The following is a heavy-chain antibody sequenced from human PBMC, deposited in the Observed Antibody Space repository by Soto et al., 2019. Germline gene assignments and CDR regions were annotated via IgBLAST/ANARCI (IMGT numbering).Heavy chain of an antibody. D-gene: IGHD2-15*01. CDR2: IDPNDSFI. Sequence: AVESLKISCQGSGYRFTGFWLNWVRQRPGKGLEWVGRIDPNDSFINYSPPFEGHVTISADKSISTAYLQWTRLQAADTAIYYCVIPPSGGSCLAFESRGEGTTVT. J-gene: IGHJ3*02. CDR1: GYRFTGFW. V-gene: IGHV5-10-1*01. CDR3: VIPPSGGSCLAFES.